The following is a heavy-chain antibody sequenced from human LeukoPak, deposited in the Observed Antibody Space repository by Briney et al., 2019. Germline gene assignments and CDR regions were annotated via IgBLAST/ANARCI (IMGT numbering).Heavy chain of an antibody. CDR1: GFTFSDYY. CDR2: ISSSSSYI. CDR3: ARDGTTIAVAGPYAFDI. V-gene: IGHV3-11*06. D-gene: IGHD6-19*01. J-gene: IGHJ3*02. Sequence: GGSLRLSCAASGFTFSDYYMTWIRQAPGKGLEWVSSISSSSSYIYYADSVKGRFTISRDNAKNSLYLQMNSLRAEDTAVYYCARDGTTIAVAGPYAFDIWGQGTMVTVSS.